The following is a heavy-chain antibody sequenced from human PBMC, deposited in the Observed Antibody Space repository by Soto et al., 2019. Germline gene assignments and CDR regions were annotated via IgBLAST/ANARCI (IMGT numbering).Heavy chain of an antibody. D-gene: IGHD2-15*01. V-gene: IGHV4-39*01. CDR2: IYYSGST. Sequence: SETLSLTCTVSGGSISSSSYYWGWIRQPPGKGLEWIGSIYYSGSTYYNPSLKSRVTISVDTSKNQFSLKLSSVTAADTAVYYCARLGLGYCSGGSCYGDYWGQGTLVTVSS. J-gene: IGHJ4*02. CDR3: ARLGLGYCSGGSCYGDY. CDR1: GGSISSSSYY.